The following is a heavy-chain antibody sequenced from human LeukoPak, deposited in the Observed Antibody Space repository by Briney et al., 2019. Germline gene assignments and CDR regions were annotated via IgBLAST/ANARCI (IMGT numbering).Heavy chain of an antibody. CDR2: IYYSGSI. CDR1: GGSLRSSSYY. V-gene: IGHV4-39*01. CDR3: ARQVVAVAGTGYFDY. Sequence: SETLSLTCTVSGGSLRSSSYYWGSVRQPRGKGLEWIGCIYYSGSIYYNATLKSRGTISVDTTKNQFSMKMNSVSAADTAVYFCARQVVAVAGTGYFDYWGQGTLVTVSS. D-gene: IGHD6-19*01. J-gene: IGHJ4*02.